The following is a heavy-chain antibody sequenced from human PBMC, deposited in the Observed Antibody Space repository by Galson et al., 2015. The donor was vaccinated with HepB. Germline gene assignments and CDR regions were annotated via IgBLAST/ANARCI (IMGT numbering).Heavy chain of an antibody. Sequence: SVKVSCKASGYTFTDYYIHWVRQAPGQGLEWMGWVNPNSGGTRYAQNFQGRVTMTRDTSISTAYMDLSSLRSDDTAVYYCARDQGYCSSTSCYRWGSFDHWGRGTLVTVSS. CDR1: GYTFTDYY. CDR2: VNPNSGGT. V-gene: IGHV1-2*02. J-gene: IGHJ2*01. CDR3: ARDQGYCSSTSCYRWGSFDH. D-gene: IGHD2-2*02.